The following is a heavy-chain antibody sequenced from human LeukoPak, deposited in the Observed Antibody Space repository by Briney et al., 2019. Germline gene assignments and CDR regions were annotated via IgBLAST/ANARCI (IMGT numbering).Heavy chain of an antibody. J-gene: IGHJ4*02. D-gene: IGHD1-26*01. V-gene: IGHV3-23*01. CDR3: AKAGGSYLSLDRPDFDY. Sequence: GGSLRLSCAASGFTFSSYAMSWVRQAPGKGLEWVSAISGSGGSTYYADSVKGRFTISRDNSKNTLYLQMNSLRAEDTAVYYCAKAGGSYLSLDRPDFDYWGQGTLVTVSP. CDR2: ISGSGGST. CDR1: GFTFSSYA.